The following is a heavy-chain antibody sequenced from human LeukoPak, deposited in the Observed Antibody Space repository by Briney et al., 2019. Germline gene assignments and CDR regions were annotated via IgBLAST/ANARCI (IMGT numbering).Heavy chain of an antibody. CDR1: GFTFSSYR. V-gene: IGHV3-21*03. Sequence: GVSLRLSCAASGFTFSSYRMHWLRQAPGKGLEGVSYISSSSSYIYYADSVKGSFTISRDNDKNSLYLQMNSLRAEDTDVYYCARDSPRDYYGSEKNFDYWGQGTLVTVSS. J-gene: IGHJ4*02. CDR2: ISSSSSYI. CDR3: ARDSPRDYYGSEKNFDY. D-gene: IGHD3-10*01.